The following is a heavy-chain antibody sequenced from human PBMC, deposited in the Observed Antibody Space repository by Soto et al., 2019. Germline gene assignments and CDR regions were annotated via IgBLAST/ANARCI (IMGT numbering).Heavy chain of an antibody. CDR1: GGTFSSYA. D-gene: IGHD2-15*01. CDR3: AHSLDRYCSGGSCYSHYYYGMDV. CDR2: IIPIFGTA. V-gene: IGHV1-69*12. Sequence: QVQLVQSGAEVKKPGSSVKVSCKASGGTFSSYAISWVRQAPGQGLEWMGGIIPIFGTANYAQKFQGRVTITADESTSTAYMELSSLRSENTAVYYCAHSLDRYCSGGSCYSHYYYGMDVWGQGTTVTVSS. J-gene: IGHJ6*02.